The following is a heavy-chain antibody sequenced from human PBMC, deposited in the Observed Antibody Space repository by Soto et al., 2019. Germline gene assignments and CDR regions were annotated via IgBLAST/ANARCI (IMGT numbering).Heavy chain of an antibody. V-gene: IGHV3-30-3*01. J-gene: IGHJ6*02. D-gene: IGHD2-2*01. Sequence: PGGSLRLSCAAFGFTFSSYAMHWVRQAPGKGLEWVAVISYDGSNKYYADSVKGRFTISRDNSKNTLYLQMNSLRAEDTAVYYCARDPFVHCISTSCYEYPGAGGYYYYYYDMDVWGQGTTVTVSS. CDR2: ISYDGSNK. CDR1: GFTFSSYA. CDR3: ARDPFVHCISTSCYEYPGAGGYYYYYYDMDV.